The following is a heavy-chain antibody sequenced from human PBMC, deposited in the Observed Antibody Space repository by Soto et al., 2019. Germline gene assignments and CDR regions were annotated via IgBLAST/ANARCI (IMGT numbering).Heavy chain of an antibody. J-gene: IGHJ5*02. Sequence: QITLKESGPTLVKPTQTLTLTCTFSGFSLSTSGVGVGWIRQPPGKALEWLALIYWDDDKRYIPSLKSRLNITKDTSKNQVVLTMTNMDPVDTATYYCAHQYSSSLSNWFDPWGQGTLVTVSS. CDR3: AHQYSSSLSNWFDP. CDR2: IYWDDDK. CDR1: GFSLSTSGVG. D-gene: IGHD6-13*01. V-gene: IGHV2-5*02.